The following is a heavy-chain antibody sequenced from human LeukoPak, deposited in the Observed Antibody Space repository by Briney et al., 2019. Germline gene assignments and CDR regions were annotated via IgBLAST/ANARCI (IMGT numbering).Heavy chain of an antibody. CDR3: ATTDYSNYYPFDY. Sequence: ASVKVSCKASGGTFNTYGITWVRQAPGQGLEWMGGIIPIFDVTNYAQKFQGRVTITADESTSTAYMELTSLKSDDTAVYYCATTDYSNYYPFDYWGQGTLATVSS. V-gene: IGHV1-69*13. CDR2: IIPIFDVT. D-gene: IGHD4-11*01. J-gene: IGHJ4*02. CDR1: GGTFNTYG.